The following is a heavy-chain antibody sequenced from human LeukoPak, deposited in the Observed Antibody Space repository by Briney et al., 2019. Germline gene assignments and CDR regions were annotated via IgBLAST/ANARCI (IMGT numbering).Heavy chain of an antibody. CDR1: GFTFSSYA. J-gene: IGHJ3*02. CDR3: ARDGLAAAGLMWAFDT. CDR2: ISYDGSNK. D-gene: IGHD6-13*01. V-gene: IGHV3-30-3*01. Sequence: PGRSRRLSCAASGFTFSSYAMHWVRQAPGKGLEWVAVISYDGSNKYNADSVKGRFTISRDNSKNTLYLQMNSLRAEDTAVYYCARDGLAAAGLMWAFDTWGQGTMVTVSS.